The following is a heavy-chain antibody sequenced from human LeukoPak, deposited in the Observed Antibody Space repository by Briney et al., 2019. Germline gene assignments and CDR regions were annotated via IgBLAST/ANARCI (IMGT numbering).Heavy chain of an antibody. V-gene: IGHV4-61*05. D-gene: IGHD1-7*01. CDR2: IYYSGST. CDR1: GGSISSSSYY. Sequence: SETLSLTCTVSGGSISSSSYYWSWIRQPPGKGLEWIGYIYYSGSTNYKPSLKSRVTISVDTSKNQFSLKLSSVTAADTAVYYCARGRRTNWNYNRGWFDPWGQGTLVTVSS. CDR3: ARGRRTNWNYNRGWFDP. J-gene: IGHJ5*02.